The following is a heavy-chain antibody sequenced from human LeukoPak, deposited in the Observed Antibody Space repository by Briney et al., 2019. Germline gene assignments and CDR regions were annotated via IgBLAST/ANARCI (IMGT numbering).Heavy chain of an antibody. CDR2: ISYDGSNK. V-gene: IGHV3-30-3*01. Sequence: PGGSLRLSCAASGFTFSSYAMHWVRQAPVKGLEWVAVISYDGSNKYYADSVKGRFTISRDNSKNTLYLQMNSLRAEDTAVYYCARDPSYDSSGYYGFDYWGQGTLVTVSS. D-gene: IGHD3-22*01. CDR1: GFTFSSYA. J-gene: IGHJ4*02. CDR3: ARDPSYDSSGYYGFDY.